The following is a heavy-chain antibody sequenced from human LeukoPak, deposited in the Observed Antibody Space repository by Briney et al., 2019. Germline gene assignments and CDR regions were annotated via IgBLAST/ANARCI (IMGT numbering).Heavy chain of an antibody. CDR3: ARGPPPGYSTSWFDY. D-gene: IGHD6-13*01. Sequence: GGSLRLSCAASGLTFSSCWMSWVRQAPGKGLEWVANIKQDGSAIYYVDSVKGRFTVSRDDAKNSLYLQMNSLRAEDTAVYYCARGPPPGYSTSWFDYWGQGTLVTVSS. V-gene: IGHV3-7*05. CDR2: IKQDGSAI. J-gene: IGHJ5*01. CDR1: GLTFSSCW.